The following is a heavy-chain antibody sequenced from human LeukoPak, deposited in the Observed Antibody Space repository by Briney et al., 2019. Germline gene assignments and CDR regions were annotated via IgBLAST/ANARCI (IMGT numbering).Heavy chain of an antibody. J-gene: IGHJ4*02. CDR3: ARDHSFGWHTLDY. D-gene: IGHD6-19*01. Sequence: PGGSLRLSCAASGFDFSTYYLNWVRQAPGKGLEWVSSISSSSSNIFYSDLVKGRFTISRDNAKNSLYLHMNSLRAEDTAVYYCARDHSFGWHTLDYWGQGTLVTVSS. V-gene: IGHV3-21*01. CDR2: ISSSSSNI. CDR1: GFDFSTYY.